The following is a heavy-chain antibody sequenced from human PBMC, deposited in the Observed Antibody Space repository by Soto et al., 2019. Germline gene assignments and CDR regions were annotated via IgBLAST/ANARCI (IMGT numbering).Heavy chain of an antibody. CDR1: GFTFSSYA. CDR2: ISYDGSNK. J-gene: IGHJ4*02. V-gene: IGHV3-30-3*01. D-gene: IGHD5-12*01. CDR3: ARDPEVLATSYFDY. Sequence: GGSLRLSCAASGFTFSSYAMHWVRQAPGKGLEWVAVISYDGSNKYYADSVKGRFTISRDNSKNTLYLQMNSLRAEDTVVYYCARDPEVLATSYFDYWGQGTLVTVSS.